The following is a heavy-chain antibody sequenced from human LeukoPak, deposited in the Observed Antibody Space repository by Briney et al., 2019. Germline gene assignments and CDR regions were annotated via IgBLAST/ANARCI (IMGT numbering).Heavy chain of an antibody. CDR3: ARISPLDYGGKPWALDI. J-gene: IGHJ3*02. Sequence: GGSLRLSCAASGPTFSSYAMSWVRQTPGKGLEWVSGIDPSGGGTYYADSVKGRFTISRDNSKNTLYLQMNSLRAEDTAAYYCARISPLDYGGKPWALDIWGQGTMVTVSS. V-gene: IGHV3-23*01. CDR1: GPTFSSYA. CDR2: IDPSGGGT. D-gene: IGHD4-23*01.